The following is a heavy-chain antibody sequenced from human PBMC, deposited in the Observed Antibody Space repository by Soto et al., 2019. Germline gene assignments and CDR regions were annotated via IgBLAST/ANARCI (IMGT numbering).Heavy chain of an antibody. V-gene: IGHV3-49*04. J-gene: IGHJ6*02. Sequence: PGGSLRLSCTASGFTFGDYAMSWVRQAPGKGLEWVGFIRSKAYGGTTEYAASVKGRFTISRDDSKSIAYLQMNSLKTEDTAVYYCTRDRETYCSSTSCADYGMHVWGQGTTVTVSS. CDR3: TRDRETYCSSTSCADYGMHV. CDR2: IRSKAYGGTT. CDR1: GFTFGDYA. D-gene: IGHD2-2*01.